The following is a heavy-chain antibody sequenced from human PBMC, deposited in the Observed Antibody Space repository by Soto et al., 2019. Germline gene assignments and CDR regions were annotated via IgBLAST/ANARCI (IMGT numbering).Heavy chain of an antibody. Sequence: GSLRLSCAASGFSFSDYAMSWVRQAPGKGLEWVSVISESGGSTQYADSVRGRFTVSRDNSKNSLSLRMNSLIDEDTAVHFCAIRSLCRSGWYSQIFDYWGQGALVTVCS. CDR2: ISESGGST. CDR1: GFSFSDYA. V-gene: IGHV3-23*01. CDR3: AIRSLCRSGWYSQIFDY. D-gene: IGHD6-13*01. J-gene: IGHJ4*02.